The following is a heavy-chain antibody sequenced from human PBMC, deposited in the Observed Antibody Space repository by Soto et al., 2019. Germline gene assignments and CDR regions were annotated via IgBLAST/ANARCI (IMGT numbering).Heavy chain of an antibody. J-gene: IGHJ4*02. D-gene: IGHD1-26*01. CDR3: ARFVGGGSYLPY. CDR1: GGSISSYY. CDR2: IYYSGST. V-gene: IGHV4-59*01. Sequence: SETLSLTCTVSGGSISSYYWSWIRQPPGKGLEWIGYIYYSGSTNYNPSLKSRVTISVDTSKNQFSLKLSSVTAADTAVYYCARFVGGGSYLPYWGQGTLVTVSS.